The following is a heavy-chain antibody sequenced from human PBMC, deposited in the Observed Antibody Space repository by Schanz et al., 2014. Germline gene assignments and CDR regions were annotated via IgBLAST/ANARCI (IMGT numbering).Heavy chain of an antibody. CDR1: GYDFHIYA. Sequence: QILLVQPGPEVKKPGASVTVSCKASGYDFHIYAYSWVRQAPGQGPEWIGWISGYTGDTKYAQKFQHRVNMTTDRTTSTVYMELRSLRFDDTAVYYCARAYDFWSGYGYWGQGTLVTVSS. V-gene: IGHV1-18*01. CDR3: ARAYDFWSGYGY. CDR2: ISGYTGDT. J-gene: IGHJ4*02. D-gene: IGHD3-3*01.